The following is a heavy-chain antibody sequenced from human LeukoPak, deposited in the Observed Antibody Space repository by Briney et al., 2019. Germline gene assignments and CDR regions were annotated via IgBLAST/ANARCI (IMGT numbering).Heavy chain of an antibody. D-gene: IGHD3-22*01. J-gene: IGHJ4*02. CDR2: ISGTGGST. V-gene: IGHV3-23*01. CDR1: GFTFSTYA. CDR3: ARDRHKYNYDSGGYPPY. Sequence: PGGSLRLFCAASGFTFSTYAMTWVRQAPGKGLEWVSLISGTGGSTYYADSVKGRFTISRDNSKNTLYLQMNSLRAEDTAVYYCARDRHKYNYDSGGYPPYWGQGTLVTVSS.